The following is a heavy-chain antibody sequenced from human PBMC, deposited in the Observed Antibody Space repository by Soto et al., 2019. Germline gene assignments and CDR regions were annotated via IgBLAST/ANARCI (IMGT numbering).Heavy chain of an antibody. D-gene: IGHD1-26*01. CDR3: ARDLVGATSYLNYYRMDV. CDR2: IYYSGST. CDR1: GGSISSGDYY. Sequence: SETLSLTCTVSGGSISSGDYYWSWIRQPPGKGLEWIGYIYYSGSTYYNPSLKSRVTISVDTSKNQFSLKLSSVTAADTAVYYCARDLVGATSYLNYYRMDVWGQGTTVTVSS. J-gene: IGHJ6*02. V-gene: IGHV4-30-4*01.